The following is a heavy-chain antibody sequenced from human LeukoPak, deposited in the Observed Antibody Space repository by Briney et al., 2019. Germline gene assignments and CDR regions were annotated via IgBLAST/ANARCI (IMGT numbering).Heavy chain of an antibody. J-gene: IGHJ3*02. D-gene: IGHD3-22*01. V-gene: IGHV4-59*01. CDR1: SGFISSYY. CDR3: ARVVDYDNRGDPDIFDI. CDR2: INYSGRI. Sequence: SETLSLTCIVSSGFISSYYWSWIRQTPGKGLEWIAFINYSGRIKYNPSLQSRVSISLDTSKNHFSLQLRSVMAADTAVYYSARVVDYDNRGDPDIFDIWGQGTIVSIS.